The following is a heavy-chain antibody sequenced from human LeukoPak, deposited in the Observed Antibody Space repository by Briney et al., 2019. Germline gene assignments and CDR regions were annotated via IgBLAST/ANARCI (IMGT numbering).Heavy chain of an antibody. Sequence: GRSLRLSCAASGFTISSYGMHWVRQAPGKGLEWVAVISYDGSNKYYADSVKGRFTISRDNSKNTLYLQMNSLRAEDTAVYYCAKQVGATYFDYWGQGTLVTVSS. CDR1: GFTISSYG. D-gene: IGHD1-26*01. CDR2: ISYDGSNK. CDR3: AKQVGATYFDY. V-gene: IGHV3-30*18. J-gene: IGHJ4*02.